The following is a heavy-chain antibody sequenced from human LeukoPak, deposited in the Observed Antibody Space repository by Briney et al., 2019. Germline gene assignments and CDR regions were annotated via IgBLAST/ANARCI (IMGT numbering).Heavy chain of an antibody. CDR1: GYTFTSYG. Sequence: ASVKVSCKASGYTFTSYGISWVRQAPGQGLEWMGWISAYNGNTNYAQKLQGRVTMTTDTSTSTAYMELRSLRSDDTAVYYCARGLVVPAAAGDAFDIWGQGTMVTVSS. CDR3: ARGLVVPAAAGDAFDI. CDR2: ISAYNGNT. D-gene: IGHD2-2*01. V-gene: IGHV1-18*01. J-gene: IGHJ3*02.